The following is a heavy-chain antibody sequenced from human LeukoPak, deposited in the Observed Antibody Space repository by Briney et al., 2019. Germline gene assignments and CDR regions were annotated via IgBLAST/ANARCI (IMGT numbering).Heavy chain of an antibody. CDR2: INHSGST. CDR1: GGSFSGYY. D-gene: IGHD1-26*01. Sequence: SETLSLTFAVYGGSFSGYYWSWIRQPPGKGLEWIGEINHSGSTNYNPSLKSRVTISVDTSKNQFSLKLSSVTAADTAVYYCARGIGRRGSYYGGYYYYYGMDVWGQGTTVTVSS. V-gene: IGHV4-34*01. CDR3: ARGIGRRGSYYGGYYYYYGMDV. J-gene: IGHJ6*02.